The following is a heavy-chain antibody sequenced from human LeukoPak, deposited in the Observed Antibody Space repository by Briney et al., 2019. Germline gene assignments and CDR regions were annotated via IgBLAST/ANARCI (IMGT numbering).Heavy chain of an antibody. CDR2: INPNSGGT. D-gene: IGHD3-10*01. Sequence: ASVKVSCKASGYTFTGYYMHWVRQAPGQGLEWMGWINPNSGGTNYAQKFQGRVTMTRDTSISTAYMELSRLRSDDTAVDYCARAPRGGGGGEAFDIWGQRTMVTVSS. CDR3: ARAPRGGGGGEAFDI. V-gene: IGHV1-2*02. J-gene: IGHJ3*02. CDR1: GYTFTGYY.